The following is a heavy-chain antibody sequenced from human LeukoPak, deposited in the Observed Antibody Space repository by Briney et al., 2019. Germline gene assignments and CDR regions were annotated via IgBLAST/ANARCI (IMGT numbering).Heavy chain of an antibody. V-gene: IGHV3-21*01. D-gene: IGHD1-26*01. CDR2: ISRNSRHV. CDR1: GLTFSDYS. J-gene: IGHJ1*01. Sequence: GGSLRLSCAASGLTFSDYSMNWVRQAPGKGLEWVSSISRNSRHVYYGGSVWGRFTISRDDAQNSLFLQMNSLRAEDMAVYYCVRDFMGMGGTTAYLHYWGQGTLVTVSS. CDR3: VRDFMGMGGTTAYLHY.